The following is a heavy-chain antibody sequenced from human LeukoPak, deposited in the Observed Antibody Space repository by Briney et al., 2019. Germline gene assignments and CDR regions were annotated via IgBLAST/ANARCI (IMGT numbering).Heavy chain of an antibody. CDR2: IYYSGST. CDR1: GGSISSYY. V-gene: IGHV4-59*01. D-gene: IGHD3-22*01. CDR3: ARGGVDYDSSGLIDS. Sequence: SETLSLTCTVSGGSISSYYWSWIRQPPGKGLEWMGYIYYSGSTNYNPSLKSRVTISVDTSKNQFSLKLSSVTAADTAVYYCARGGVDYDSSGLIDSWGQGTLVTVSS. J-gene: IGHJ4*02.